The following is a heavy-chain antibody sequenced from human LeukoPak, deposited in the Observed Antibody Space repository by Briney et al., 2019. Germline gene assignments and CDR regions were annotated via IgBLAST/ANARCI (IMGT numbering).Heavy chain of an antibody. CDR1: GGSFSAYY. D-gene: IGHD3-3*01. J-gene: IGHJ3*02. CDR2: INHSGSA. CDR3: ARFWSGSIRDAFDI. Sequence: SETLSLTCTVSGGSFSAYYWSWIRQPPGKGLEWIGEINHSGSASYNPSLKSRVTISVDTSKTQFSLNLSSVTAAGTAVYYCARFWSGSIRDAFDIWGQGTMVTVSS. V-gene: IGHV4-34*01.